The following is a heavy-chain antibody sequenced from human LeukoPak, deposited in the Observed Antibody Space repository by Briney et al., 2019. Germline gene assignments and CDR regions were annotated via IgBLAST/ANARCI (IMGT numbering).Heavy chain of an antibody. J-gene: IGHJ3*02. V-gene: IGHV1-3*03. CDR2: INAGNGNT. Sequence: GASVKVSCKASGYTFTSYAMHWVRQAPGQGLEWMGWINAGNGNTKYSQEFQGRVTITRDTSASTAYMELSSLRSEDMAVYYCARGARIAGDAFDIWGQGTMVTVSS. CDR1: GYTFTSYA. CDR3: ARGARIAGDAFDI. D-gene: IGHD6-13*01.